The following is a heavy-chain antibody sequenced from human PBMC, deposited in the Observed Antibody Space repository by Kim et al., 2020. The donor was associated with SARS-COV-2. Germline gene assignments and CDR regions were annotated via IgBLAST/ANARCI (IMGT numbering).Heavy chain of an antibody. CDR3: AREPVPFGDVLNGMDV. CDR2: ISYDGSNK. CDR1: GFTFSSYA. D-gene: IGHD3-10*01. V-gene: IGHV3-30*04. J-gene: IGHJ6*02. Sequence: GGSLRLSCAASGFTFSSYAMHWVRQAPGKGLERVAVISYDGSNKYYADSVKCRFTISRDNSKNTLYLQMNSLRAEDTAVYYCAREPVPFGDVLNGMDVWGQGTTVTVSS.